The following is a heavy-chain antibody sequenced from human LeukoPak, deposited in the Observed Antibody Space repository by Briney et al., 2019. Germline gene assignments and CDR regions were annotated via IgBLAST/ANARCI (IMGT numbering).Heavy chain of an antibody. J-gene: IGHJ4*02. D-gene: IGHD3-22*01. Sequence: GGSLRLSCAASGFTFCRYGMHWVRQAPGKGLEWVAFIRYDGSNKYYADSVKGRFTISRDNSKNTLYLQMNSLRAEDTAVYYSAKDVVDYYDSSGYYYDDYWGQGTLVTVSS. CDR3: AKDVVDYYDSSGYYYDDY. V-gene: IGHV3-30*02. CDR1: GFTFCRYG. CDR2: IRYDGSNK.